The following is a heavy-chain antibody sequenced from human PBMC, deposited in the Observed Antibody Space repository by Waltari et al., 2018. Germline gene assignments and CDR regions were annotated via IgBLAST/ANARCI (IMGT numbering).Heavy chain of an antibody. J-gene: IGHJ4*02. CDR1: GFTFSSYA. Sequence: EVQLLESGGGLVQPGGSLRLSCAASGFTFSSYAMSGVRQAPGKGLEWVSAISGSGGSTYYADSVKGRFTISRDNSKNTLYLQMNSLRAEDTAVYYCATDSSGYYGAFDYWGQGTLVTVSS. CDR3: ATDSSGYYGAFDY. D-gene: IGHD3-22*01. CDR2: ISGSGGST. V-gene: IGHV3-23*01.